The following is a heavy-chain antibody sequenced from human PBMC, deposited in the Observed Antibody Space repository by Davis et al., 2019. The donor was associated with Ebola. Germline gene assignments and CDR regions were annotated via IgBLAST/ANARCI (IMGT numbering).Heavy chain of an antibody. Sequence: GESLKISCTASGFTFRSYTMNWVRQAPGKGLEWVANIKQDGSEKYYVDSVKGRFTISRDNAKNSLYLQMNSLRAEDTAVYYCARGGGPNDAFDIWGQGTMVTVSS. V-gene: IGHV3-7*01. CDR1: GFTFRSYT. CDR3: ARGGGPNDAFDI. D-gene: IGHD3-16*01. CDR2: IKQDGSEK. J-gene: IGHJ3*02.